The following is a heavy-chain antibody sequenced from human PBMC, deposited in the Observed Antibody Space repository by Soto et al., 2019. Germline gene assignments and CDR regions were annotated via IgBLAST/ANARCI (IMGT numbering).Heavy chain of an antibody. CDR3: ARDSIAARPSNWFDP. Sequence: GGSLRLSCAASGFTFSSYSMNWVRQAPGKGLEWVSSISSSSSYIYYADSVKGRFTISRDNAKNSLYLQMNSLRAEDTAVYYCARDSIAARPSNWFDPWGQGTLVTVSS. J-gene: IGHJ5*02. V-gene: IGHV3-21*01. CDR1: GFTFSSYS. CDR2: ISSSSSYI. D-gene: IGHD6-6*01.